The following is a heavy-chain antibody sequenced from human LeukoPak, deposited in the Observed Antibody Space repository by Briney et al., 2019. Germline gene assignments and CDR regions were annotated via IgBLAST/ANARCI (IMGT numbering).Heavy chain of an antibody. Sequence: GGSLRLSCAASGFTFSSYGMHWVRQAPGKGLEWVAVISYDGSNKYYADSVKGRFTISRDNSKNTLYLQMNSLRAEDTAVYYCAKGSAAGTSSDYWGKGTLVTVSS. CDR3: AKGSAAGTSSDY. CDR2: ISYDGSNK. CDR1: GFTFSSYG. V-gene: IGHV3-30*18. J-gene: IGHJ4*02. D-gene: IGHD6-13*01.